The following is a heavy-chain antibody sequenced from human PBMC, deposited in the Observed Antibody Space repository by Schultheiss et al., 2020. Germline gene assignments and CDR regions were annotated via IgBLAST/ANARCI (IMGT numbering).Heavy chain of an antibody. CDR2: IYWDDDK. J-gene: IGHJ4*02. V-gene: IGHV2-5*08. D-gene: IGHD5-18*01. CDR1: GFSLTTGGMC. CDR3: ARIRGRGYSYGYFDY. Sequence: SGPTLVKPTQTLTLTCTFSGFSLTTGGMCVSWIRQPPGKALEWLALIYWDDDKRYSTSLKSRLTISKDTSKSQVVLTMTNMDPVDTATYYCARIRGRGYSYGYFDYWGQGTLVTVSS.